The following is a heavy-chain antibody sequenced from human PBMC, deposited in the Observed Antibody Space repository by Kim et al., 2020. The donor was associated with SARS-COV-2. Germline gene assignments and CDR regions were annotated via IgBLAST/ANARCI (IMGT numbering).Heavy chain of an antibody. CDR2: ISGDGSSA. J-gene: IGHJ6*02. D-gene: IGHD5-18*01. Sequence: GGSLRLSCAASGFTFDDYAMHWVRQAPGKGLEWVSLISGDGSSAYYADSVKGRFTISRDNRKNSLYLQMNSLRTEDTALYYCAKEFKAYGYGSYYYNMDVWGQGTTVTVSS. CDR3: AKEFKAYGYGSYYYNMDV. CDR1: GFTFDDYA. V-gene: IGHV3-43*02.